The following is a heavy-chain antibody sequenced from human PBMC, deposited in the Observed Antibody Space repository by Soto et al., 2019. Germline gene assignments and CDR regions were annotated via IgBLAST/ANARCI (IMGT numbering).Heavy chain of an antibody. D-gene: IGHD5-18*01. J-gene: IGHJ4*02. V-gene: IGHV3-48*02. CDR2: ISSSSSTI. Sequence: GGSLRLSCAASGFTFSSYSMNWVRQAPGKGLEWVSYISSSSSTIYDADSAKGRFTISRDNAKNSLCLQMNSLRDEDTAVYYCARDSRRSYGFTWGQGTLVTVSS. CDR3: ARDSRRSYGFT. CDR1: GFTFSSYS.